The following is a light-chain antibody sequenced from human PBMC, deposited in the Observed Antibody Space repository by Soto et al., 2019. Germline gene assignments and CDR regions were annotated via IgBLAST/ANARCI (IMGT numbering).Light chain of an antibody. J-gene: IGLJ2*01. CDR2: EVS. CDR3: SSYTSSNTVI. Sequence: QSALTQPASVSGSPGQSITISCTGTSSDVGGYNYVSWYQQHPGKAPKLMIFEVSNRPSGVSNRFAGSKSGNTASLTISGLQAEDDADFHCSSYTSSNTVIFGGGTKLTVL. V-gene: IGLV2-14*01. CDR1: SSDVGGYNY.